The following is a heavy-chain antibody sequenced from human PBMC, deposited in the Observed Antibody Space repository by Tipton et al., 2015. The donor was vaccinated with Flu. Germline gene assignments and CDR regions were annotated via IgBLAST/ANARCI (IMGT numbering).Heavy chain of an antibody. Sequence: TLSLTCTVSGGSISSYYWSWIRQPPGKGLEWIGYIYYSGSTNHNPSLKSRVTISVDTSKNQFSLKLSSVTAADTAVYYCARDEGSYPFLNDYWGQGTLVTVSS. D-gene: IGHD1-26*01. CDR3: ARDEGSYPFLNDY. CDR1: GGSISSYY. CDR2: IYYSGST. V-gene: IGHV4-59*12. J-gene: IGHJ4*02.